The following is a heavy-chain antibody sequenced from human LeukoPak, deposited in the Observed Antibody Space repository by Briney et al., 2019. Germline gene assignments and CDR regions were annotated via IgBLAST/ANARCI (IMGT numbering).Heavy chain of an antibody. CDR2: SYWDDDN. D-gene: IGHD5-18*01. J-gene: IGHJ3*02. Sequence: GPTLVYPTQSLTLTCSLSVVSLRTSGVDVRWIRQPPEKALAWIALSYWDDDNRYSTSLKSRLTIAKDTSKNQVVLTLTKMDSVDTATYYCAHSQVFSYGSFDDAYDIWGLGMLVTVSS. CDR3: AHSQVFSYGSFDDAYDI. CDR1: VVSLRTSGVD. V-gene: IGHV2-5*02.